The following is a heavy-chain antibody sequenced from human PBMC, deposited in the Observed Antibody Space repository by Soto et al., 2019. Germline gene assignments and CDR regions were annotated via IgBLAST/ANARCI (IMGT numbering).Heavy chain of an antibody. CDR3: ARDRYRGSFGPNIDD. CDR2: INPSGGST. Sequence: GASVKVSCKASGYTFTSYHMHWVRQAPGQGLEWMGAINPSGGSTSNAHKFQDRVTMTRDTSTGTVYMELSSLRSDDTAVYYRARDRYRGSFGPNIDDWGQGTLVTVSS. V-gene: IGHV1-46*01. J-gene: IGHJ4*02. D-gene: IGHD1-26*01. CDR1: GYTFTSYH.